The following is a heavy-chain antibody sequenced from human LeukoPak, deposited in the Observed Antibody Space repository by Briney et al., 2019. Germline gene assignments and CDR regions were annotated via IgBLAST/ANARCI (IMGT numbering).Heavy chain of an antibody. D-gene: IGHD3-10*01. J-gene: IGHJ4*02. CDR1: GFTFSSYG. CDR2: ISCDGSNK. V-gene: IGHV3-30*18. CDR3: AKGCRFENYGSGSYSDY. Sequence: GGSLRLSCAASGFTFSSYGMHWVRQAPGKGLEWVAVISCDGSNKYYADSVKGRFTISRDNSKNTLYLQMNSLRAEDTAVYYCAKGCRFENYGSGSYSDYWGQGTLVTVSS.